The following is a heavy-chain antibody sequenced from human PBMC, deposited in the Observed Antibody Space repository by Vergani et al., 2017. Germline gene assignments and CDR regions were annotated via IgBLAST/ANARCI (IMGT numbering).Heavy chain of an antibody. Sequence: EVQLVESGGGLVQPGGSLRLSCAASGFTFSTYDMHWVRQATGKGLEWVSAIGTAGDTYYPGSVKGRFTISRENAKNSLYLQMNGLRAGDTAVYYCARARKFRFGVVWENWFDPWGQGTLVTVSS. CDR3: ARARKFRFGVVWENWFDP. V-gene: IGHV3-13*01. CDR2: IGTAGDT. J-gene: IGHJ5*02. CDR1: GFTFSTYD. D-gene: IGHD3-3*01.